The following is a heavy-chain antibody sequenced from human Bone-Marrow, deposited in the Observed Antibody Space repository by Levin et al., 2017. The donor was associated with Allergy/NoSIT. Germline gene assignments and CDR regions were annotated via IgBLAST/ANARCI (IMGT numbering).Heavy chain of an antibody. Sequence: LSLTCAASGFTFSSYWMHWVRQAPGKGLVWVSRINSDGSSTNYADSVKGRFTISRDNAKNTLYLQMNSLRVEDTAVYYCAKGGSVHFDYWGQGTLVPVSS. CDR2: INSDGSST. D-gene: IGHD1-26*01. J-gene: IGHJ4*02. CDR1: GFTFSSYW. CDR3: AKGGSVHFDY. V-gene: IGHV3-74*01.